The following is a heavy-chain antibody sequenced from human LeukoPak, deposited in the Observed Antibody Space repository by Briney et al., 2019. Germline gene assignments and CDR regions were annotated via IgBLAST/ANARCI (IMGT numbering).Heavy chain of an antibody. D-gene: IGHD2-2*01. CDR1: GYTFTSYD. Sequence: ASVKVSCEASGYTFTSYDMHWVRRAPGQGLEWMGIINPNGGSTSYAEKFQGRVTMTRDTSTNPVYMDLSSLRSEDTAVYYCATHQGRRDNFDYWGQGTLVTVSS. J-gene: IGHJ4*02. CDR2: INPNGGST. CDR3: ATHQGRRDNFDY. V-gene: IGHV1-46*01.